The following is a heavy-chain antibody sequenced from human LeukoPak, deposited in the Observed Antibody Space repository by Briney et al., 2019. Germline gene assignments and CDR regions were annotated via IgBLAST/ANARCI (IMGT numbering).Heavy chain of an antibody. CDR2: INTNTGNP. CDR1: GYTFTSYA. J-gene: IGHJ5*02. D-gene: IGHD1-7*01. Sequence: GASVKVSCKASGYTFTSYAMNWVRQAPGQGLEWMGWINTNTGNPTYAQGFTGRFVFSSDTSVSTAYLQISSLKAEDTAVYYCARDLYNWNYSGFDPWGQGTLVTVSS. V-gene: IGHV7-4-1*02. CDR3: ARDLYNWNYSGFDP.